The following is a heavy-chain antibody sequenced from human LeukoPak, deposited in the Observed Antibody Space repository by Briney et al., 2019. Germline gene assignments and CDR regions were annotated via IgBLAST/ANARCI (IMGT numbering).Heavy chain of an antibody. CDR2: INSDGSRT. J-gene: IGHJ4*02. V-gene: IGHV3-74*01. D-gene: IGHD6-6*01. Sequence: SGGSLRLSCAASGFTVSSNYMSWVRQAPGKGPVWVSRINSDGSRTTYADSVKGRFTISRDNAKNTLYLQMNSLRAEDTAVYYCARDGHSSSFYFDYWGQGTLVTVSS. CDR3: ARDGHSSSFYFDY. CDR1: GFTVSSNY.